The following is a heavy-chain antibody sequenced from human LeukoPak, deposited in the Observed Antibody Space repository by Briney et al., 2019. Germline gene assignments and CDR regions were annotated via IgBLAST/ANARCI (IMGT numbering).Heavy chain of an antibody. CDR3: ARRDWGYYYAMDV. V-gene: IGHV4-59*01. CDR2: IYYSGST. D-gene: IGHD7-27*01. CDR1: GGSISSYY. J-gene: IGHJ6*02. Sequence: SETLSLTCTVSGGSISSYYWSWIRQPPGKGLEWIGYIYYSGSTSYNPSLESRVTISLDTSKKQFSLKLSSVTAADTAVYYCARRDWGYYYAMDVWGQGTTVTVSS.